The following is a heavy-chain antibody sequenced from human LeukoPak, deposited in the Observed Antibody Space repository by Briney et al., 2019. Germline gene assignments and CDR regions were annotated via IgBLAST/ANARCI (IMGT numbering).Heavy chain of an antibody. CDR1: GYTFTGYY. Sequence: ASVKVSCKASGYTFTGYYMHWVRQAPGQGLEWMGWIDPSSGDTQYAQRFQGRVTMTRDTSITTVYMELNRMNSDDTAVYYCARGTWEAAARPYSFDTWGQGTLVTVSS. J-gene: IGHJ4*02. CDR3: ARGTWEAAARPYSFDT. D-gene: IGHD1-26*01. V-gene: IGHV1-2*02. CDR2: IDPSSGDT.